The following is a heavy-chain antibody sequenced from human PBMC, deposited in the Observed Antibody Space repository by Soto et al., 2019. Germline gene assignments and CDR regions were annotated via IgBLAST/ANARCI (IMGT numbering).Heavy chain of an antibody. CDR2: IIPIVSLA. CDR1: GGTFSSYA. Sequence: QVQLVQSGAEVKKPGSSVKVSCKASGGTFSSYAISWVRQAPGQGLAWMGRIIPIVSLAKYNQRFQGRVTITADKSTLTDYMELSSLRSQDTALYYCARDAPVYSANCGRVFDSWGQRTLITVSS. J-gene: IGHJ4*02. CDR3: ARDAPVYSANCGRVFDS. V-gene: IGHV1-69*04. D-gene: IGHD1-26*01.